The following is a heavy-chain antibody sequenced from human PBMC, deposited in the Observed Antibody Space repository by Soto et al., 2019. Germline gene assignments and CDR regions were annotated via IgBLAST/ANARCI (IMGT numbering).Heavy chain of an antibody. D-gene: IGHD2-15*01. CDR2: ISYDGGNK. CDR1: GFTFRNYA. J-gene: IGHJ6*02. Sequence: QVQLVESGGAGSRPGGSLGPPVPAPGFTFRNYAIPWVGQAQGRGREGLPVISYDGGNKFYRDYVKGRFTISRDNSKNTLYLQINSLRYEDTAVYYCARGDREDIAVVIGVRPGEYGVDVWGQGTTVTVSS. V-gene: IGHV3-30-3*01. CDR3: ARGDREDIAVVIGVRPGEYGVDV.